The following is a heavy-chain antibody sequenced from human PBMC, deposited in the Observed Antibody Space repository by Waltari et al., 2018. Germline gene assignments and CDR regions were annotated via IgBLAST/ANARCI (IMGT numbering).Heavy chain of an antibody. D-gene: IGHD4-17*01. CDR2: FDNEDGET. J-gene: IGHJ4*02. CDR1: GIIRTELT. V-gene: IGHV1-24*01. Sequence: QVQLVQSGAGVKKPGATGKVCCKVSGIIRTELTIHRVRQAPGKGPAWTGGFDNEDGETIYAQKFQGRVTMTEDTSTDKASMELSSLRSEDTAVYYCATDRAGDFDYWGQGTLVTVSS. CDR3: ATDRAGDFDY.